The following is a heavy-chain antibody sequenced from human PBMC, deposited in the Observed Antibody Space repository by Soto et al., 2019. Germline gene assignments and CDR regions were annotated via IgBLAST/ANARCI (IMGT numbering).Heavy chain of an antibody. CDR2: IIPILDIA. Sequence: QVQLVQSGAEVKNPGSSVNVSCKASGGTFRSYTISWVRQAPGQGLEWMGRIIPILDIANYAPKFQGRVTFTADKSTGTAYMELSSLRSEDTAVYYCARDLTAIDDSWGQGTLVTVSS. J-gene: IGHJ4*02. CDR3: ARDLTAIDDS. CDR1: GGTFRSYT. V-gene: IGHV1-69*08. D-gene: IGHD2-21*02.